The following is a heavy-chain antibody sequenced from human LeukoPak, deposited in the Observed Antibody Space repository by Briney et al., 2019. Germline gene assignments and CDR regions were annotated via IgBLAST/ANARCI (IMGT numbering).Heavy chain of an antibody. CDR1: GFTFSSYA. D-gene: IGHD2-2*01. J-gene: IGHJ4*02. V-gene: IGHV3-23*01. CDR2: ISGSGGST. CDR3: AKWVPARDDY. Sequence: SGGSLRLSCAASGFTFSSYAMSWVRQAPGKGLEWVSAISGSGGSTYYADSVKGRSTISRDNSKNTLYLQMNSLGAEDTAVYYCAKWVPARDDYWGQGTLVTVSS.